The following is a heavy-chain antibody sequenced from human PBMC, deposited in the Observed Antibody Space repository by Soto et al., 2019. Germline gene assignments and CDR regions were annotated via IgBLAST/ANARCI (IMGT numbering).Heavy chain of an antibody. CDR3: ARGAVAGDDAFDI. J-gene: IGHJ3*02. CDR2: IYPGDSDT. D-gene: IGHD6-19*01. Sequence: GESLKISCKGSGYSFTSYWIGGWRRLPGKGLEWIGIIYPGDSDTSYSPSFQGQVTISADKSISTAYLQWSSLKASDTAMYYCARGAVAGDDAFDIWGQGTMVTVSS. V-gene: IGHV5-51*01. CDR1: GYSFTSYW.